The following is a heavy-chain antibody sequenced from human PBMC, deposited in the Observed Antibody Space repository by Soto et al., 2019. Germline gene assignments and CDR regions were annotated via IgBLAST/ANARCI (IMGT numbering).Heavy chain of an antibody. V-gene: IGHV3-9*01. Sequence: AGGSLRLSCAASGFTFDDYAMHWVRQAPGKGLEWVSGISWNSGSIGYADSVKGRFTISGDNAKNSLYLQMNSLRAEDTALYYCAKDIGGITGAKRFYYYYGMDVWGQGTTVTVSS. J-gene: IGHJ6*02. CDR2: ISWNSGSI. CDR3: AKDIGGITGAKRFYYYYGMDV. CDR1: GFTFDDYA. D-gene: IGHD1-20*01.